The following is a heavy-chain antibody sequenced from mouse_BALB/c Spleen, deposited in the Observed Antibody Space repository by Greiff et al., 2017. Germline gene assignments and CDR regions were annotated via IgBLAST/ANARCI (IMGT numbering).Heavy chain of an antibody. J-gene: IGHJ4*01. CDR2: INPYYGST. CDR3: ARSDGYGHAMDY. Sequence: VQLQQTGPELVKPGASVKISCKASGYSFTDYIMLWVKQSHGKSLEWIGNINPYYGSTSYNLKFKGKATLTVDKSSSTAYMQLNSLTSEDSAVYYCARSDGYGHAMDYWGQGTSVTVSS. D-gene: IGHD2-2*01. V-gene: IGHV1-39*01. CDR1: GYSFTDYI.